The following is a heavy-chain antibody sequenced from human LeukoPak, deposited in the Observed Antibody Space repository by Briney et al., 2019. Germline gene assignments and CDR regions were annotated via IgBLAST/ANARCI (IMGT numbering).Heavy chain of an antibody. V-gene: IGHV4-30-2*01. CDR1: GGSISSGGYS. CDR3: ARGGMTTIPADLNWFDP. CDR2: IYHSGST. J-gene: IGHJ5*02. Sequence: PSQTLSLTCAVSGGSISSGGYSWSWIRQPPGKGLEWIGYIYHSGSTYHNPSLKSRVTISVDRSKNQFSLKLSSVTAADTAVYYCARGGMTTIPADLNWFDPWGQGTLVTVSS. D-gene: IGHD5-24*01.